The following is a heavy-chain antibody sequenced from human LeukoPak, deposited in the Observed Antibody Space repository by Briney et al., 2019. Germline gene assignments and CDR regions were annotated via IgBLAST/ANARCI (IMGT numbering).Heavy chain of an antibody. Sequence: GSLRLSCAASGFTVSSNYMSWVRQAPGKGLEWVSVIYSGGSTYYADSVKGRFTISRDNSKNTLYLQMNSLRAEDTAVYYCARDPLGGLIVAVPAAKENPNDQTDYWGQGTLVTVSS. V-gene: IGHV3-66*01. CDR3: ARDPLGGLIVAVPAAKENPNDQTDY. CDR2: IYSGGST. D-gene: IGHD2-2*01. CDR1: GFTVSSNY. J-gene: IGHJ4*02.